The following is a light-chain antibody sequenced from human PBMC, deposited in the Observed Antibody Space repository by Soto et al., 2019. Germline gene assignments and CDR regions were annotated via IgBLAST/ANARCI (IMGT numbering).Light chain of an antibody. CDR2: GAS. Sequence: DLQMTQSPSSLSASVGDRVTITCQASQDISNYLNWYQQKPGKAPKLLIYGASNLETGVPSRFSGSGSGTDFTFTISSLQPEDIATYYCQHYDNLPFTFGPGTKVDIK. V-gene: IGKV1-33*01. CDR1: QDISNY. CDR3: QHYDNLPFT. J-gene: IGKJ3*01.